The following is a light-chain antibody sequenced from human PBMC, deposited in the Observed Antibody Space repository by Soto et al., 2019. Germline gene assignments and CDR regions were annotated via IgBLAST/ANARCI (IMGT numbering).Light chain of an antibody. Sequence: SYELTQAPSVSVSPGQTASITCSGDKLGDKYACWYQQKPGQSPVLVMYQASKRLSGITERFSGSNSGNTATLTISGTQAMDEADYYCQAWDSSTVVFGGGTKLTVL. CDR2: QAS. V-gene: IGLV3-1*01. CDR1: KLGDKY. CDR3: QAWDSSTVV. J-gene: IGLJ2*01.